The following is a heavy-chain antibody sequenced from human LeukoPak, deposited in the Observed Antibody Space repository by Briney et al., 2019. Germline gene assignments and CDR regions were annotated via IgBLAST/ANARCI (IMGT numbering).Heavy chain of an antibody. J-gene: IGHJ4*02. V-gene: IGHV3-30*02. Sequence: GGSLRLSCAASGFTFSSYGMHWVRQAPGKGLEWVAFIRYDGSNKYYADSVKGRFTISRDNSKNTLYLQMNSLRAEDTAVYYCARDLIYSHYDFWSAQDYWGQGTLVTVSS. CDR1: GFTFSSYG. D-gene: IGHD3-3*01. CDR3: ARDLIYSHYDFWSAQDY. CDR2: IRYDGSNK.